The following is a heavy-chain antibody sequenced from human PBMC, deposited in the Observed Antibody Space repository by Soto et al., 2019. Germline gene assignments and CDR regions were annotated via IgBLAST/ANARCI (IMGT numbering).Heavy chain of an antibody. CDR2: IYWDDDK. D-gene: IGHD2-15*01. V-gene: IGHV2-5*02. Sequence: QITLKESGPTLVKPTQTLTLTCTFSGFSLSTSGVGVGWIRQPPGKALEWLALIYWDDDKRYSPSLTSRLTTPKDTSNNQVVLTMTNMDPVDTATYYCAHGLVVVANYGMDVWGQGTTVTVSS. J-gene: IGHJ6*02. CDR3: AHGLVVVANYGMDV. CDR1: GFSLSTSGVG.